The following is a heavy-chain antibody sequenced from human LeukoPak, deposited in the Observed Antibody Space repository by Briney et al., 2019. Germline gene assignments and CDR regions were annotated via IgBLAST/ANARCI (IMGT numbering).Heavy chain of an antibody. CDR3: AKRISGWYYMDV. CDR1: GFTFSSYG. Sequence: GGSLRLSCAASGFTFSSYGMSWVRQAPGKGLEWVSAISGSGGSTYYADSVKGRFTISRDNSKNTLYLQMNSLRAEDTAVYYCAKRISGWYYMDVWGKGTTVTVSS. D-gene: IGHD2/OR15-2a*01. J-gene: IGHJ6*03. V-gene: IGHV3-23*01. CDR2: ISGSGGST.